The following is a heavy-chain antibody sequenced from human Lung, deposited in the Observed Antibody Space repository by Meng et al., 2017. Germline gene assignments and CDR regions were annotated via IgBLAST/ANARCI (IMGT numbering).Heavy chain of an antibody. Sequence: VQVVECGGGLVPPGGSLRLSCAASGFTFTDHWMHWVRQGPGKGLVWVSRINRDGTKPTYADSVKGRFTISRDNAKNTLYLQMNNLRAEDTAFYYCTNDRLNHWGQGALVTVSS. CDR3: TNDRLNH. CDR1: GFTFTDHW. V-gene: IGHV3-74*01. CDR2: INRDGTKP. J-gene: IGHJ1*01. D-gene: IGHD1-1*01.